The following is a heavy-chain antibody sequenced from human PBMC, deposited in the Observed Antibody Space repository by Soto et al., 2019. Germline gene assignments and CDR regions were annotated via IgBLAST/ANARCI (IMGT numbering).Heavy chain of an antibody. CDR1: GYTFTSYA. J-gene: IGHJ5*02. CDR2: INAGNGNT. Sequence: AASVKVSCKASGYTFTSYAMHWVRQAPGQRLEWMGWINAGNGNTKYSQKFQGRVTITRDTSASTAYMELSSLRSEDTAVYYCARDVGIVGATDWFDPWGQGTLVTVYS. CDR3: ARDVGIVGATDWFDP. D-gene: IGHD1-26*01. V-gene: IGHV1-3*01.